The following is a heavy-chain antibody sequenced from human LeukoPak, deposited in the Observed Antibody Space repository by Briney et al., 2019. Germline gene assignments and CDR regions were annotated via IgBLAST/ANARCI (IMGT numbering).Heavy chain of an antibody. CDR1: GGSISSYY. Sequence: SETLSLTCTVSGGSISSYYWSWIRQPAGKGLEWIGCIYTSGSTNYNPSLKSRVTMSVDTSKNQFSLKLSSVTAADTAVYYCARGGGRWLQFWGSSYFDYWGQGTLVTVSS. CDR2: IYTSGST. D-gene: IGHD5-24*01. CDR3: ARGGGRWLQFWGSSYFDY. V-gene: IGHV4-4*07. J-gene: IGHJ4*02.